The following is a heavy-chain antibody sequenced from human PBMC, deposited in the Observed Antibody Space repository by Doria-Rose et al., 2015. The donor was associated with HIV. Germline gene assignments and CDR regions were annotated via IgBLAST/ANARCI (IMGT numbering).Heavy chain of an antibody. D-gene: IGHD3-3*01. Sequence: SCRVFGFTFADSAINWVRQAPGKGLEWLGFIRSKAYGGTTEYAASLKDRFTISRDDSNTIAYLHMNSLKTEDTAVYFCTKSYNNFWSGSYYDYWGPGTLVTVSS. J-gene: IGHJ4*02. CDR1: GFTFADSA. V-gene: IGHV3-49*04. CDR2: IRSKAYGGTT. CDR3: TKSYNNFWSGSYYDY.